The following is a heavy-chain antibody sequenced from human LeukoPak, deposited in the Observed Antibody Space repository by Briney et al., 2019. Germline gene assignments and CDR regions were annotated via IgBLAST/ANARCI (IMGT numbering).Heavy chain of an antibody. CDR1: GGSISSGGYS. J-gene: IGHJ4*02. CDR2: IYHSGST. D-gene: IGHD5-18*01. CDR3: AREDSYGSYDY. Sequence: PSQTLSLTCAVSGGSISSGGYSWSWIRQPPGKGLEWIGYIYHSGSTYYNPSLKSRVTISVDRSKNQFSLKLSSVTAADTAVYYCAREDSYGSYDYWGQGTLVTVSS. V-gene: IGHV4-30-2*01.